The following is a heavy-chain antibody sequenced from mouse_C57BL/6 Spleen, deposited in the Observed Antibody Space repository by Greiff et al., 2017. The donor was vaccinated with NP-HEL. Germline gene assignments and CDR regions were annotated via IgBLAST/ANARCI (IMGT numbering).Heavy chain of an antibody. Sequence: VQLQQSGAELVRPGASVTLSCKASGYTFTDYEMHWVKQTPVHGLEWIGAIDPETGGTAYNQKFKGKAILTADKSSSTAYMELLSLTSEDSAVYYCTRKACYYYGSSYVGFDVWGTGTTVTVSS. V-gene: IGHV1-15*01. CDR2: IDPETGGT. CDR1: GYTFTDYE. D-gene: IGHD1-1*01. CDR3: TRKACYYYGSSYVGFDV. J-gene: IGHJ1*03.